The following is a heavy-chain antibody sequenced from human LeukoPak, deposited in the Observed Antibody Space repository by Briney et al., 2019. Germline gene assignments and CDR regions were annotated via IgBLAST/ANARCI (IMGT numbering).Heavy chain of an antibody. J-gene: IGHJ4*02. V-gene: IGHV3-7*03. Sequence: GGSLRLSCAASGFTFSSYWMSWLRQAPGKRLEWVGNINQGGSEKNYVDSVKGQFTLSRDNAKNSLDLQMNSLRADDTAVHYCARDVSGGRGATEYWGQGTLVTVSS. D-gene: IGHD1-26*01. CDR2: INQGGSEK. CDR3: ARDVSGGRGATEY. CDR1: GFTFSSYW.